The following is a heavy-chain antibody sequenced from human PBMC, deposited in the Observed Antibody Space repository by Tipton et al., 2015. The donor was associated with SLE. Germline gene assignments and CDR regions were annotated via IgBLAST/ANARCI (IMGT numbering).Heavy chain of an antibody. Sequence: LRLSCTVSGYSISSGYYWGWIRQPPGKGLEWIGSIYYSGSTYYNPSLKSRVTISVDTSKNQFSLKLSSVTAADTAVYYCARDRGYGMITFGGVIPFDYWGQGTLVTVSS. J-gene: IGHJ4*02. V-gene: IGHV4-38-2*02. CDR2: IYYSGST. D-gene: IGHD3-16*02. CDR1: GYSISSGYY. CDR3: ARDRGYGMITFGGVIPFDY.